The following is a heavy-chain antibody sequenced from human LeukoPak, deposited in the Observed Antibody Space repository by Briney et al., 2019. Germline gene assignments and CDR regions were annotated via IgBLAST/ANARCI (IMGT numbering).Heavy chain of an antibody. CDR1: GFTFNNYA. V-gene: IGHV3-23*01. J-gene: IGHJ4*02. CDR2: VSGSGAIA. CDR3: AKDRSIGTYHTFDS. D-gene: IGHD1-26*01. Sequence: GGSLRLSCAASGFTFNNYAMSWVRQAPGKGLEWVSTVSGSGAIAYYTDSDKGRFTISRDNSKNTLYLQMSSLTAKDTAVYYCAKDRSIGTYHTFDSWGQGTLVTVSS.